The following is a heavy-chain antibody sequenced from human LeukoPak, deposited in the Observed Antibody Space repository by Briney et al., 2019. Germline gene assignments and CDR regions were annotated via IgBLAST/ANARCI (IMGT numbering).Heavy chain of an antibody. D-gene: IGHD3-10*01. CDR2: IYTSGST. CDR3: ARDRYGSGSYYKSWFDH. J-gene: IGHJ5*02. Sequence: SETLSLTCTVSGGSISSYYWSWIRQPAGKGLEWIGRIYTSGSTNYNPSLKSRVTMSVDTSKNQFSLKLSSVTAADTAVYYCARDRYGSGSYYKSWFDHWVQGTLVTVSS. V-gene: IGHV4-4*07. CDR1: GGSISSYY.